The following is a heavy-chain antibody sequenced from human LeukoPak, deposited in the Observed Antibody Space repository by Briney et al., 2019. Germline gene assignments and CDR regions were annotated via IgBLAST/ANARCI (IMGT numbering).Heavy chain of an antibody. CDR1: GASISSDY. CDR3: AGRGRRYFRD. J-gene: IGHJ1*01. Sequence: SETLSLTCTVSGASISSDYWSWIRQSPGKGLGWIGYIYDSGNTDYNPSLKSRVSISMNTSKNQFSLNLSSVTDADAAVYYCAGRGRRYFRDWGQGTLVTVSS. V-gene: IGHV4-59*08. CDR2: IYDSGNT.